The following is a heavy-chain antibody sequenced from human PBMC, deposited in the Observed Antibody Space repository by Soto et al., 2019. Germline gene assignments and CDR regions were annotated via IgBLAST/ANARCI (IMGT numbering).Heavy chain of an antibody. CDR2: MNPNSGNT. J-gene: IGHJ6*03. V-gene: IGHV1-8*01. Sequence: SSVKVSCKASGYTFTSYDINWVRQATGQGLEWMGWMNPNSGNTGYAQKFQGRVTMTRNTSISTAYMELSSLRSEDTAVYYCASGKAIYYYYYMDVWGKGTTVTVSS. CDR1: GYTFTSYD. CDR3: ASGKAIYYYYYMDV.